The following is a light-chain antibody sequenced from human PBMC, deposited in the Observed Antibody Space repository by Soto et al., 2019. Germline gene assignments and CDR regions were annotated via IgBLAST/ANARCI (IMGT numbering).Light chain of an antibody. CDR2: GAS. CDR1: QSVSGN. Sequence: EIVMTQSPVTLSVSPGERATLSCRSSQSVSGNYIAWYQQKPGQAPRLLIYGASTRAYGIPGRFTGSGAGTEFTLTITSLQSEDFAVYYCHQYSAWPLTFGEGTTVDIK. V-gene: IGKV3-15*01. CDR3: HQYSAWPLT. J-gene: IGKJ1*01.